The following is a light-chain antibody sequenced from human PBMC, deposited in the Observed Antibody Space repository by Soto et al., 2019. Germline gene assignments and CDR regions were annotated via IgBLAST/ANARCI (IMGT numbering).Light chain of an antibody. CDR2: GAS. V-gene: IGKV3-20*01. J-gene: IGKJ2*01. CDR1: QSVSSNY. CDR3: QQYGTSLYT. Sequence: EIVLTQSPGTLSLSPGERATLSCRASQSVSSNYLAWYQHKPGQAPRLLIYGASSRATGIPDRFSGSGSGTDFTLTISRLEHEDFALYYCQQYGTSLYTFGQGTKLEIK.